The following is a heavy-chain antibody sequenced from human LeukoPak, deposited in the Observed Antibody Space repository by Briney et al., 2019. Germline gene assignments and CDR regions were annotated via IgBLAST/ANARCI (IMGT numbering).Heavy chain of an antibody. CDR1: WLTVNINH. J-gene: IGHJ3*02. V-gene: IGHV3-53*01. CDR2: IYSGGAT. CDR3: VSQKSLYAFDI. D-gene: IGHD2-2*01. Sequence: PGGSLRLSCVPSWLTVNINHMSWVRQAPGKGLEWVSAIYSGGATYYADSVKGRFTVSRDDSKNTLYLQMYRLRVEDTAMYYCVSQKSLYAFDIWGQGTMVTVSS.